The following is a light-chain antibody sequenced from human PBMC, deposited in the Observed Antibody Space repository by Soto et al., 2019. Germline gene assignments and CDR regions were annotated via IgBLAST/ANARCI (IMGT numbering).Light chain of an antibody. J-gene: IGLJ2*01. Sequence: QSALTQPASVSASPGQSITISCTGTSSDVGGYNYVSWYQQHPGKAPKLIIYEVSNRPSGVSNRFSGSKSGNTASLTISGLQAEDEADYHCSSYTTTYTLVFGGGTQLTVL. CDR2: EVS. CDR3: SSYTTTYTLV. CDR1: SSDVGGYNY. V-gene: IGLV2-14*01.